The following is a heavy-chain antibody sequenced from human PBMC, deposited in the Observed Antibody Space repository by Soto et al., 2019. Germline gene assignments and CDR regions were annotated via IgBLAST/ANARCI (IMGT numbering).Heavy chain of an antibody. CDR3: AREDYDSTGYYPQGYYFDY. CDR1: GGTFSTYA. J-gene: IGHJ4*02. D-gene: IGHD3-22*01. Sequence: QVQLVQSEAEVKKPGSSVKVSCKASGGTFSTYAISWVRQAPGQGLEWMGGTIPIFGTANYAQKFQGRVTINADESTSTAYMEMSSLRSEDTAVYYCAREDYDSTGYYPQGYYFDYWGQGTLVTVSS. CDR2: TIPIFGTA. V-gene: IGHV1-69*12.